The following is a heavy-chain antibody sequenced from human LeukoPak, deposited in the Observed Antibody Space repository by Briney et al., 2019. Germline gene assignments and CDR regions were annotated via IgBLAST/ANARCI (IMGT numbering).Heavy chain of an antibody. V-gene: IGHV3-74*01. CDR2: INTVRSIT. D-gene: IGHD2-8*01. Sequence: GGSLRLSCVASGFTFSNYWMHWVRQVPGKGLVWVSRINTVRSITNYADSVKGRFTISRDNAKNTVYLQMNSLRAEDTAVYYCTRDLGYCTNSRWYGGWFDPWGQGTLVTVSS. CDR3: TRDLGYCTNSRWYGGWFDP. J-gene: IGHJ5*02. CDR1: GFTFSNYW.